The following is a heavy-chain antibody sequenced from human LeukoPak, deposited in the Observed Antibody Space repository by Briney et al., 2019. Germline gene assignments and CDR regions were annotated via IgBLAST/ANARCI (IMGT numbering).Heavy chain of an antibody. J-gene: IGHJ3*02. CDR2: INPSGGST. CDR3: ARDEQFACDAFDI. Sequence: ASVKVSCKASRYTFTSYYMHWVRQAPGQGLEWMGIINPSGGSTSYAQKFQGRVTMTRDTSTSTVYMELSSLRSEDTAVYYCARDEQFACDAFDIWGQGTMVTVSS. D-gene: IGHD6-6*01. CDR1: RYTFTSYY. V-gene: IGHV1-46*01.